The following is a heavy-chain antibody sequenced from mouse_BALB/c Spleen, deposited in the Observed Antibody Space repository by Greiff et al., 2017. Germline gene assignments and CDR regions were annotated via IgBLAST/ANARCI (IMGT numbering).Heavy chain of an antibody. V-gene: IGHV5-9-4*01. D-gene: IGHD2-1*01. J-gene: IGHJ2*01. Sequence: EVKLVESGGGLVKPGGSLKLSCAASGFTFSSYAMSWVRQSPEKRLEWVAEISSGGSYTYYPDTVTGRFTISRDNAKNTLYLEMSSLRSKDTAMYYCARDRDGNYYFDYWGQGTTLTVSS. CDR3: ARDRDGNYYFDY. CDR1: GFTFSSYA. CDR2: ISSGGSYT.